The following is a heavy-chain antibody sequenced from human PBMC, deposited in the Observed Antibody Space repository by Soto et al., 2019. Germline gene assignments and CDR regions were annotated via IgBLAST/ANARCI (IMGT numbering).Heavy chain of an antibody. J-gene: IGHJ6*03. D-gene: IGHD5-18*01. CDR2: IYSGGST. Sequence: EVQLVESGGGLVQPGGSLRLSCAASGFTVSSNYMSWVRQAPGKGLEWVSVIYSGGSTYYADSVKGRFTISRHNSKNTLYLQMNSLRAEDMAVYYCATRDESYGYNYYYYYMDVWGKGTTVTVSS. CDR1: GFTVSSNY. V-gene: IGHV3-53*04. CDR3: ATRDESYGYNYYYYYMDV.